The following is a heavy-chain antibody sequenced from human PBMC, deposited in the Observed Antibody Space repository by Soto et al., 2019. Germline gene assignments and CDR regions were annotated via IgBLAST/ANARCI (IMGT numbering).Heavy chain of an antibody. V-gene: IGHV1-69*06. D-gene: IGHD6-19*01. CDR2: IIPIFGTA. J-gene: IGHJ4*02. CDR3: ARRGASNVAGTGGEFDY. CDR1: GGTFSSYA. Sequence: SVKVSCKASGGTFSSYAISWVRQAPGQGLEWMGGIIPIFGTANYAQKFQGRVTITADKSTSTAYMELSSLRSEDTAVYYCARRGASNVAGTGGEFDYWGQGTLVTVSS.